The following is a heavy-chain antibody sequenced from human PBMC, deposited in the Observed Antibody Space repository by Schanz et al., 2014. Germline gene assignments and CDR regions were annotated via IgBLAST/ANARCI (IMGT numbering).Heavy chain of an antibody. CDR3: ATNSPFRMVRGSNAFDA. D-gene: IGHD3-10*01. CDR2: FHHEDGDT. Sequence: QVQLVQSGVEVKRPGASATVSCKASGYTFNNHGISWVRQAPGQGLEWMGGFHHEDGDTVYAQKFQGRVIMTEDTSTETAYMELSGLRSGDTAVYYCATNSPFRMVRGSNAFDAWGQGTMVTVSS. J-gene: IGHJ3*01. V-gene: IGHV1-24*01. CDR1: GYTFNNHG.